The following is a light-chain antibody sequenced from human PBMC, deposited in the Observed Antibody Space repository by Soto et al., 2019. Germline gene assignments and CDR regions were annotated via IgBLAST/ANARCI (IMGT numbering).Light chain of an antibody. CDR3: QQYDSSHLT. CDR2: ATS. V-gene: IGKV3-20*01. CDR1: QSVTSSY. Sequence: ENVLTQSPGTLSLSPGERATLSCRASQSVTSSYLAWYQQKPGQAPSLLIYATSSRATGIPDRFSGSGSGTDFTLTISRLEPEDFAVYYSQQYDSSHLTFGGGTKVEIK. J-gene: IGKJ4*01.